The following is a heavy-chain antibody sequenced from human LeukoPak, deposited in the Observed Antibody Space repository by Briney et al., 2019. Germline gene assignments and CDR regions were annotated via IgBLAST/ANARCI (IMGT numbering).Heavy chain of an antibody. CDR3: ARGLELRDFDY. Sequence: GASVKVSCKTSGDTFIRYYIHWVRQAPGQGLEWMGWINPNSGGTNYAQEFQGRVTMARDTSLSTAYLELGRLRSDDTAVYYCARGLELRDFDYWGQGTLVTVSS. J-gene: IGHJ4*02. CDR2: INPNSGGT. V-gene: IGHV1-2*02. D-gene: IGHD5-24*01. CDR1: GDTFIRYY.